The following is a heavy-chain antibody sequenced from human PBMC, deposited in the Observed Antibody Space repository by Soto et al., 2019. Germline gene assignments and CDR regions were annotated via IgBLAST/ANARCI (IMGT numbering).Heavy chain of an antibody. D-gene: IGHD2-2*01. Sequence: GRPIRLSSAASGGKCEDYGMNWIRQDTGKGLEWVSGINWNDGSTGYADSVKGRFTISRDNAKNSLYLQMISLRAEDTALYYCARGRHCSSSSCSYYYYYGMDVWGQGTTVTVSS. CDR2: INWNDGST. CDR1: GGKCEDYG. J-gene: IGHJ6*02. CDR3: ARGRHCSSSSCSYYYYYGMDV. V-gene: IGHV3-20*04.